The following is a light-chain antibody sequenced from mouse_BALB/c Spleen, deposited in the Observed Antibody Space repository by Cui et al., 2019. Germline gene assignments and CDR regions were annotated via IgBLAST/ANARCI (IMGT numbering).Light chain of an antibody. J-gene: IGKJ5*01. CDR2: LTS. Sequence: QIVPTQPPALMSASPGEKVTITCSASSSVSYMYWYQQKPRSSPKPWIYLTSNLASGVPARFSGSGSGTSYSLTISSMEAEDAATYYCQQWSSNPPTFGAGTKLELK. CDR1: SSVSY. V-gene: IGKV4-68*01. CDR3: QQWSSNPPT.